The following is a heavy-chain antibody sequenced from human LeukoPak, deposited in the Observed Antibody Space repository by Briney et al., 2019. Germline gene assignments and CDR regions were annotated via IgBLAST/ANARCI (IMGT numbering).Heavy chain of an antibody. J-gene: IGHJ4*02. D-gene: IGHD2-15*01. CDR1: GGSFSGYY. Sequence: TLSLTCAXYGGSFSGYYWSWIRQPPGKGLEWIGEINHSGSTNYNPSLKSRVTISVDTSKNQFSLKLSSVTAADTAVYYCARAPLGYCSGGSCSDFDYWGQGTLVTVSS. CDR3: ARAPLGYCSGGSCSDFDY. V-gene: IGHV4-34*01. CDR2: INHSGST.